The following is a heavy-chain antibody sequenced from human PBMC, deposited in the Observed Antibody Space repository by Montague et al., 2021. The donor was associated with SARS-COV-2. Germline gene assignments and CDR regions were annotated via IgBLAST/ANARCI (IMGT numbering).Heavy chain of an antibody. J-gene: IGHJ4*02. Sequence: SLRLSCAASGFRFGSYAMHWVRQAPGKGLEYVSAISSSGDSTYYANFVKGRFTISRDNSKNTLYLQMGSLRGEDIAVYYCARVEPMYYGSYDYWGQGTQVSVSS. D-gene: IGHD3-10*01. V-gene: IGHV3-64*01. CDR3: ARVEPMYYGSYDY. CDR1: GFRFGSYA. CDR2: ISSSGDST.